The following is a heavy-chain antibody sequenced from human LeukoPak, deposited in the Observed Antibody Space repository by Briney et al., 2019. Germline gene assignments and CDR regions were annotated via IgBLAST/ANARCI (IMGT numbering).Heavy chain of an antibody. J-gene: IGHJ4*02. D-gene: IGHD6-19*01. CDR2: ISAYNGNT. Sequence: EASVKVSCKASGYTFTSYGISWVRQAPGQGLEGMGWISAYNGNTNYAQKLQGRVTMTTDTSTSTAYMELRSMRSDDTAVYYCARDLRPLAVAVNWGQGTLVTVSS. V-gene: IGHV1-18*01. CDR3: ARDLRPLAVAVN. CDR1: GYTFTSYG.